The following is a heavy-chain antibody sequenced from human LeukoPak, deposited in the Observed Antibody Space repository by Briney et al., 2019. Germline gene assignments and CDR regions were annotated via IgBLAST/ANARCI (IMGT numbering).Heavy chain of an antibody. V-gene: IGHV1-69*13. D-gene: IGHD5-12*01. CDR1: GGTFSSYA. CDR3: ARDEGGGGYIGYDPYYYYGMDV. Sequence: SVKVSCKASGGTFSSYAISWVRQAPGQGLEWMGGIIPIFGTANYAQKFQGRVTITADESTSTAYMELRSLRSDDTAVYYCARDEGGGGYIGYDPYYYYGMDVWGKGTTVTVSS. J-gene: IGHJ6*04. CDR2: IIPIFGTA.